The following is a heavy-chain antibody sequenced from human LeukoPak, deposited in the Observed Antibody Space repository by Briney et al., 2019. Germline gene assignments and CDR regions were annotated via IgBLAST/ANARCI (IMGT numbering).Heavy chain of an antibody. CDR1: GYTFTGYY. V-gene: IGHV1-2*02. J-gene: IGHJ5*02. Sequence: ASVKVSCKASGYTFTGYYMHWVRQAPGQGLEWIGWINPNSGGTNYAQKFQCRVTMTRDTSISTAYMVLSRLRSDDTAVYYCARSSMPYYDILTGSYPAGWFDPWGQGTLVTVSS. D-gene: IGHD3-9*01. CDR2: INPNSGGT. CDR3: ARSSMPYYDILTGSYPAGWFDP.